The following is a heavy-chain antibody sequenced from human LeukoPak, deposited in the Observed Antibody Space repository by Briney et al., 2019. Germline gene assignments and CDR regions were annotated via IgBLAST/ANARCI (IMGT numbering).Heavy chain of an antibody. CDR2: ISGSGGST. D-gene: IGHD4-11*01. CDR3: AKGIDYSNYLYDY. V-gene: IGHV3-23*01. J-gene: IGHJ4*02. CDR1: GFTFSSYA. Sequence: GGSLRLSCAASGFTFSSYAMSWVRQAPGKGLEWVSAISGSGGSTYYADSVKGRFTISRGNSKNTLYLQMNSLRAEDTAVYYCAKGIDYSNYLYDYWGQGTLVTVSS.